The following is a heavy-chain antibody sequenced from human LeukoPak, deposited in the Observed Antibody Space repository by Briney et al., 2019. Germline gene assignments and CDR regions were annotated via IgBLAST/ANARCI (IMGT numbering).Heavy chain of an antibody. Sequence: GGSLRLSCAASGFTVSSNCMSWVRQAPGKGLEWVSVIYSGGSTYYADSVKGRFTISRDNSKNTLYLQMNSLRAEDTAVYYCSSLAARWGDYWGQGTLVTVSS. CDR3: SSLAARWGDY. J-gene: IGHJ4*02. D-gene: IGHD6-6*01. V-gene: IGHV3-53*01. CDR2: IYSGGST. CDR1: GFTVSSNC.